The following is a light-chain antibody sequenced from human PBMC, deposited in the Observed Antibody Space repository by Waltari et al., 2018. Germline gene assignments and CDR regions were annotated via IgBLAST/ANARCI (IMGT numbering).Light chain of an antibody. J-gene: IGLJ1*01. CDR1: SSNIGSNT. V-gene: IGLV1-44*01. Sequence: QSVLTQPPSASGTPGQRVTISCSGSSSNIGSNTVNWYQQLPGTAPKLLIYSNNQRPSGFHDRFSCSKSGTSASLAISGLQSEDEADYYCAAWDDSLNGYVFGTGTKVTVL. CDR2: SNN. CDR3: AAWDDSLNGYV.